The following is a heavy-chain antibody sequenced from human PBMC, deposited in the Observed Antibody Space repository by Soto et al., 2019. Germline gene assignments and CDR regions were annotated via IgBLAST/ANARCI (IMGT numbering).Heavy chain of an antibody. V-gene: IGHV3-30*03. CDR3: ATRGVVYYYGMDV. D-gene: IGHD2-15*01. CDR1: GFTFSSYG. Sequence: GASVKLSCAASGFTFSSYGMHWVRQAPGKGLEWVAVISYDGSNKYYADSVKGRFTISRDNSKNTLYLQMNSLRAEDTAVYYCATRGVVYYYGMDVWGQGTTVTVSS. CDR2: ISYDGSNK. J-gene: IGHJ6*02.